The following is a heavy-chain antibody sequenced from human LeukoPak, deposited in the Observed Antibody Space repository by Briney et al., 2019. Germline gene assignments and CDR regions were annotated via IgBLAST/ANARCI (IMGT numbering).Heavy chain of an antibody. D-gene: IGHD2-8*02. Sequence: GGSLRLSCAASGFTFSSYSMNWVRQAPGKGLEWVAVISYDGGHKYYADSVTGRFTISRDNSKNTVYLQMSSLSAEDTALYYCARSDGYCAGGSCSPDYWGQGTLVTVSS. CDR2: ISYDGGHK. J-gene: IGHJ4*02. CDR1: GFTFSSYS. V-gene: IGHV3-30*03. CDR3: ARSDGYCAGGSCSPDY.